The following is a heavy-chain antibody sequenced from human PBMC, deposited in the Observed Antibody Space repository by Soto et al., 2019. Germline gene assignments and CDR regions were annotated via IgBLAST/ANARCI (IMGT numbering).Heavy chain of an antibody. CDR3: ARCFCGNHPSRPDEQYYFNT. V-gene: IGHV4-59*01. CDR1: GDSIRSYY. D-gene: IGHD1-26*01. Sequence: SETLSLTCTVSGDSIRSYYWSWIRQPPGKGLEWIGYIDYSGYTSYNLSLKSRVTISADTSKNQFSLKLNSVTAADTAVYYCARCFCGNHPSRPDEQYYFNTWGQGTLVTVSS. J-gene: IGHJ4*02. CDR2: IDYSGYT.